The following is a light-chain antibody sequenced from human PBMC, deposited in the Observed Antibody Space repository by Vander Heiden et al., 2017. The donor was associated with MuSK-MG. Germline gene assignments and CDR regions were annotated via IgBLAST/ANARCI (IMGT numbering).Light chain of an antibody. CDR3: QQWGTEPNTYT. CDR2: GAS. CDR1: QSVASSY. Sequence: EIVLTQSPGTLSLSPGERATLSCRASQSVASSYLAWYQQKPGQAPRLLIYGASSRATGIKDRFSGSGDGTDFTLTISRREPEDFAVYYCQQWGTEPNTYTFGQGTKLEIK. V-gene: IGKV3-20*01. J-gene: IGKJ2*01.